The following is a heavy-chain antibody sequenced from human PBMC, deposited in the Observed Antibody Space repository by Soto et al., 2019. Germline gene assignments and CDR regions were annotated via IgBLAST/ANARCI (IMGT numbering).Heavy chain of an antibody. CDR3: ATGIFSGYDREEYYYYYMDV. V-gene: IGHV5-51*01. Sequence: PGESLKISCKGSGYSFTSYWIGWVRQMPGKGLEWMGIIYPGDSDTRYSPSFQGQVTISADKSISTAYLQWSSLKASDTAMYYCATGIFSGYDREEYYYYYMDVWGKGTTVTVSS. CDR2: IYPGDSDT. D-gene: IGHD5-12*01. CDR1: GYSFTSYW. J-gene: IGHJ6*03.